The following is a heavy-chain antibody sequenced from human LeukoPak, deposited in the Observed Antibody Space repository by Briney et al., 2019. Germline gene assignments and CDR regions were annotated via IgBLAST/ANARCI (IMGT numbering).Heavy chain of an antibody. CDR2: INHSGST. CDR1: GGSFSGYY. D-gene: IGHD3-22*01. Sequence: SETLSLTCAVYGGSFSGYYWSWIRQPPGKGLEWIGEINHSGSTNYNPSLKSRVTTSVDTSKNQFTLKLSSVTDADTAVYYCAIVLSAMIVVVITPLNAFDIWGQGTMVTVSS. V-gene: IGHV4-34*01. J-gene: IGHJ3*02. CDR3: AIVLSAMIVVVITPLNAFDI.